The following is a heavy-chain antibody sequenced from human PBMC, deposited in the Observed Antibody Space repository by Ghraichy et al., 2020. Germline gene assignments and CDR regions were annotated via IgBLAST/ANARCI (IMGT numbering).Heavy chain of an antibody. V-gene: IGHV3-49*03. J-gene: IGHJ4*02. CDR3: TRSRGIWSGYYSFDY. D-gene: IGHD3-3*01. CDR2: IRSKAYGGTT. CDR1: GFTFGDYA. Sequence: GGSLRLSCTASGFTFGDYAMSWFRQAPGKGLEWVGFIRSKAYGGTTEYAASVKGRFTISRDDSKSIAYLQMNSLKTEDTAVYYCTRSRGIWSGYYSFDYWGQGTLVTVSS.